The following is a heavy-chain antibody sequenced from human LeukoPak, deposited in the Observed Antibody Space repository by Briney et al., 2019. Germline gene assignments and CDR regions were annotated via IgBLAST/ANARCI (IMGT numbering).Heavy chain of an antibody. CDR2: INHSGST. CDR1: GGSFSGYY. J-gene: IGHJ5*02. V-gene: IGHV4-34*01. Sequence: PSETLSLTCAVYGGSFSGYYWSWIRQPPGKGLEWIGEINHSGSTNYSPSLKSRVTISVDTSKNQFSLKLSSVTAADTAVYYCARGLKGYDFWSGYYHNWFDPWGQGTLVTVSS. D-gene: IGHD3-3*01. CDR3: ARGLKGYDFWSGYYHNWFDP.